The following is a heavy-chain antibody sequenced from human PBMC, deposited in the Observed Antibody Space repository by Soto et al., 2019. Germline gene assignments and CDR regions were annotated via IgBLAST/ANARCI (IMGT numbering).Heavy chain of an antibody. Sequence: EVQLVESGGALVQPGASLRLSCAASGFGFSTYGMHWVRQAPGKGLEYVSAITANGGSAYYADSVKGRFTISRDNSKNTLYLQMGSLRGEDMAIYYCAGVRQPYGAYDYWGQGTLVTVSS. CDR2: ITANGGSA. CDR1: GFGFSTYG. J-gene: IGHJ4*02. V-gene: IGHV3-64*07. D-gene: IGHD2-8*01. CDR3: AGVRQPYGAYDY.